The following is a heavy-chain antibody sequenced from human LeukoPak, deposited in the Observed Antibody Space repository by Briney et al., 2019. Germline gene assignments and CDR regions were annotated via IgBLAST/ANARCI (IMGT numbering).Heavy chain of an antibody. CDR2: INPNSGGT. CDR3: ARDRRPLIVVVPAAMRGYNWFDP. Sequence: ASVKVSCKASGYTFTSYDINWVRQATGQGLEWMGWINPNSGGTNYAQKFQGRVTMTRDTSISTAYMELSRLRSDDTAVYYCARDRRPLIVVVPAAMRGYNWFDPWGQGTLVTVSS. D-gene: IGHD2-2*01. V-gene: IGHV1-2*02. J-gene: IGHJ5*02. CDR1: GYTFTSYD.